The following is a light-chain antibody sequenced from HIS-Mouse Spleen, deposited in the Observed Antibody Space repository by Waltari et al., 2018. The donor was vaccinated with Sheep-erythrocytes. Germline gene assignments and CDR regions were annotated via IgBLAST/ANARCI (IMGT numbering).Light chain of an antibody. CDR1: QGISSY. J-gene: IGKJ2*01. CDR2: AAS. Sequence: DIQLTQSPSFLSASVGDRVTITCRASQGISSYLAWYQQKPGKAPKLLIYAASTLQSRVPSRFSGSGSGTEFTLTISSLQPEDFATYYCQQLNSYPHTFGQGTKLEIK. V-gene: IGKV1-9*01. CDR3: QQLNSYPHT.